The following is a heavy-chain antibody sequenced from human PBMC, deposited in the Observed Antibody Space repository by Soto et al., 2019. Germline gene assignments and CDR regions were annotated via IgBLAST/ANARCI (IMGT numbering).Heavy chain of an antibody. CDR1: GGSIRNVY. V-gene: IGHV4-59*01. CDR2: IFHSGNA. CDR3: ERAHAPTLPFDS. D-gene: IGHD2-15*01. Sequence: PSETLSLTCTVSGGSIRNVYWSWIRQAPGKGLEWIGFIFHSGNAKYNPSLKSRVTISVDTSKNQSSLSLDSVTAADTAVYFCERAHAPTLPFDSWGQGTTVIVSS. J-gene: IGHJ4*01.